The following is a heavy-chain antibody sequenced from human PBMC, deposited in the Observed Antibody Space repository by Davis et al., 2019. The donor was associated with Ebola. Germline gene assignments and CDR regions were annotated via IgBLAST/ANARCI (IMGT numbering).Heavy chain of an antibody. CDR1: GGSLSGFS. Sequence: SETLSLTCVVNGGSLSGFSWSWVRQPPGGGLEWIGDINPRGRTNYNPSLRSRATISMDTSANRLSLSLGSVTAADTAVYYCAFIGTSSWYDYWGQGTLVIVSS. CDR2: INPRGRT. V-gene: IGHV4-34*01. J-gene: IGHJ4*02. CDR3: AFIGTSSWYDY. D-gene: IGHD6-13*01.